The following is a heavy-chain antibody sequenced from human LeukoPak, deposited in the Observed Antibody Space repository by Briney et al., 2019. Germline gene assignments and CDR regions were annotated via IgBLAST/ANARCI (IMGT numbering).Heavy chain of an antibody. V-gene: IGHV3-23*01. CDR1: GFTFSSYA. CDR3: AKVSKSSSSPYYFDY. Sequence: GGSLRLSCAASGFTFSSYAMSWVRQAPGKGLEWVSAISGSGGSTYYADSVKGRSTISRDNSKNTLYLQMNSLRAEDTAVYYCAKVSKSSSSPYYFDYRGQGTLVTVSS. J-gene: IGHJ4*02. D-gene: IGHD6-6*01. CDR2: ISGSGGST.